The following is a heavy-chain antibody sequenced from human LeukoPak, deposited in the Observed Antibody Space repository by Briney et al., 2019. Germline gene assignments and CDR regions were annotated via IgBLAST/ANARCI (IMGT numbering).Heavy chain of an antibody. D-gene: IGHD3-22*01. CDR1: GDSVSSDSAA. J-gene: IGHJ3*02. CDR2: TYYKSKWYN. V-gene: IGHV6-1*01. Sequence: SQTLSLTFAISGDSVSSDSAAWNWIRQSPSRGLEWLGRTYYKSKWYNDYAVSVKSRVTINPDTSKNQFSLQLKSVTPEDTAVYFCVRAGPDYYDSSGVPLDAFDIWGQGTMVTVSS. CDR3: VRAGPDYYDSSGVPLDAFDI.